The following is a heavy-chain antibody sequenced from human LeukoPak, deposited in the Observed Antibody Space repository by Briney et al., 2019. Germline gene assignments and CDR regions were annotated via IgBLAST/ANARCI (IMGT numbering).Heavy chain of an antibody. V-gene: IGHV4-34*01. D-gene: IGHD3-22*01. CDR2: INHSGST. J-gene: IGHJ4*02. Sequence: SETLSLTCTVSGGSISSYYWSWIRQPPGRGLEWIGEINHSGSTNYNPSLKSRVTISVDTSKNQFSLKLSSVTAADTAVYYCARNGGGYYDSSGYYPHWGQGTLVTVSS. CDR1: GGSISSYY. CDR3: ARNGGGYYDSSGYYPH.